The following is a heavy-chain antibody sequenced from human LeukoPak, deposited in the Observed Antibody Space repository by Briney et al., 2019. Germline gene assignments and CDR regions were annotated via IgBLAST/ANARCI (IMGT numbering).Heavy chain of an antibody. CDR1: GYTFTSYD. Sequence: ASVKVSCKASGYTFTSYDINWVRQATGQGLEWMGWMNPNSGDTGYAQKFQGRVTMTRNTSISTAYMELSSLRSEDTAVYYCARGEGLEWELHPWGQGTLVTVSS. CDR2: MNPNSGDT. V-gene: IGHV1-8*01. CDR3: ARGEGLEWELHP. J-gene: IGHJ5*02. D-gene: IGHD1-26*01.